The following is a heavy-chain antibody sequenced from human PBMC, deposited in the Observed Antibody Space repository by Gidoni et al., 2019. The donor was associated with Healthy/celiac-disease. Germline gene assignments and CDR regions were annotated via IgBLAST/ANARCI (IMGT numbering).Heavy chain of an antibody. D-gene: IGHD6-19*01. J-gene: IGHJ4*02. V-gene: IGHV1-2*02. CDR3: ARIVIAAVAGDSNFDY. CDR2: INPNSGGT. Sequence: QVQLVQSGAEVKKPGASVKVSCKASGYTLTGYYMPWVRQAPGQGLEWMGWINPNSGGTNYAQKFQGRVTMTRDTSISTAYMELSRLRSDDTAVYYCARIVIAAVAGDSNFDYWGQGTLVTVSS. CDR1: GYTLTGYY.